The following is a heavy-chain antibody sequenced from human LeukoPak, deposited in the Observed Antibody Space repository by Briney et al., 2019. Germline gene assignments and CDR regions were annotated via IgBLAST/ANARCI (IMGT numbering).Heavy chain of an antibody. J-gene: IGHJ4*02. CDR2: IYYSGST. Sequence: SETLSLTCTVSGGSISSSSYYWGWIRQPPGKGLEWIGSIYYSGSTYYNPSLKSRVTISVDTSKNQFSLKLSSVTAADTAVYYCARDTNYDILTGYPAGFDYWGQGTLVTVSS. CDR3: ARDTNYDILTGYPAGFDY. V-gene: IGHV4-39*07. D-gene: IGHD3-9*01. CDR1: GGSISSSSYY.